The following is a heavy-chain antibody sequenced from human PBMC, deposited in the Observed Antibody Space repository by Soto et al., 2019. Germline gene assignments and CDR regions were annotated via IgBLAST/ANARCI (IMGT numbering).Heavy chain of an antibody. CDR1: GFTFSSYA. CDR3: ARIANYGDYGVDWYFDL. D-gene: IGHD4-17*01. CDR2: ISGSGGST. V-gene: IGHV3-23*01. Sequence: GGSLRLSCAASGFTFSSYAMSWVRQAPGKGLEWVSAISGSGGSTYYADSVKGRFTISRDNSKNTLYLQMNSLRAEDTAVYYCARIANYGDYGVDWYFDLWGRGTLVTVSS. J-gene: IGHJ2*01.